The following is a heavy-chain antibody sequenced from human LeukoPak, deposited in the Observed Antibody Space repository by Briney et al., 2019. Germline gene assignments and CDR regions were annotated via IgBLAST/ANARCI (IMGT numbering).Heavy chain of an antibody. CDR1: GFTSSSYA. V-gene: IGHV3-23*01. CDR3: AKDHHVLPDL. J-gene: IGHJ5*02. Sequence: GGSLRLSCAAAGFTSSSYAMTWVRQAPGKGLEWVSLISGSGGSTYYADSVKGRFTISRDNSKNTLYLQMNSLRAEDTAVYYCAKDHHVLPDLRGQGTLVTVSS. D-gene: IGHD3-10*01. CDR2: ISGSGGST.